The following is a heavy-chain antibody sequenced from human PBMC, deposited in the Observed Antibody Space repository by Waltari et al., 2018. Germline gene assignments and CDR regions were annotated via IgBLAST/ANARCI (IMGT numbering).Heavy chain of an antibody. D-gene: IGHD5-12*01. CDR3: ARDGYDEIPVAFDI. V-gene: IGHV3-21*01. CDR2: ISSSSSYR. Sequence: EVQLVESGGGLVKPGGSLRLSCAASGFTFSRYSMNWVRTAPGKGLECVSSISSSSSYRYYADSVKGRFTISRDNAKNSLYLQMNSLRAEDTAVYYCARDGYDEIPVAFDIWGQGTMVTVSS. CDR1: GFTFSRYS. J-gene: IGHJ3*02.